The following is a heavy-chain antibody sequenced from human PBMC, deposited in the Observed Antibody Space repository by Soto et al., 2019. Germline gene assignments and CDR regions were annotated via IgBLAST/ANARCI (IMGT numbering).Heavy chain of an antibody. Sequence: QVQLVQSGAEVKKPGASVKVSCNASGYTFTRYDIYWVGQATGQGLDWMGWMNANRGNTVYAKKFHGRATMTMNTSLSTDYMAVSSLTSEDKAVYFCARERTRGFDPWGHGTLVTVSS. CDR3: ARERTRGFDP. J-gene: IGHJ5*02. CDR1: GYTFTRYD. V-gene: IGHV1-8*01. CDR2: MNANRGNT.